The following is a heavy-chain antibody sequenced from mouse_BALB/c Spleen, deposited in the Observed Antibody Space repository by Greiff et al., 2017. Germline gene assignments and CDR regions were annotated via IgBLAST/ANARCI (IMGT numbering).Heavy chain of an antibody. Sequence: EVQGVESGGGLVQPGGSLKLSCAASGFTFSSYTMSWVRQTPEKRLEWVAYISNGGGSTYYPDTVKGRFTISRDNAKNTLYLQMSSLRSEDTAMYYCARNDYDVGAMDYWGQGTSVTVSS. CDR3: ARNDYDVGAMDY. CDR1: GFTFSSYT. CDR2: ISNGGGST. D-gene: IGHD2-4*01. J-gene: IGHJ4*01. V-gene: IGHV5-12-2*01.